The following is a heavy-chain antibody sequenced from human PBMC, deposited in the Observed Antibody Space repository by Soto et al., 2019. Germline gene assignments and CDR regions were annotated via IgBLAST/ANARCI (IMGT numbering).Heavy chain of an antibody. CDR3: ARYLRIAAAGTRVYYYWGMDV. D-gene: IGHD6-13*01. CDR1: GDSVSSNSAA. CDR2: TYYRSKWYN. Sequence: PSQTLSLTCAISGDSVSSNSAAWNWIRQSPSRGLEWLGRTYYRSKWYNDYAVSVKSRITINPDTSKNQFSLQLNSVTPEDTAVYHCARYLRIAAAGTRVYYYWGMDVWGQGTTVTVSS. J-gene: IGHJ6*02. V-gene: IGHV6-1*01.